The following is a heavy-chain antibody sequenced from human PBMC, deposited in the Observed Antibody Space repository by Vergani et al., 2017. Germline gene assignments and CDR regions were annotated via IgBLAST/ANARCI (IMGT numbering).Heavy chain of an antibody. J-gene: IGHJ4*02. Sequence: QVQLVESGGGVVQTGRSLRLSCAASGFTFCSYAMHWVRQAPGKGLEWGAVISYDGSNKYYADSVKGRFTISRDNSKNTLYLQMNSLRAEDTAVYYCASSIAAAGTRVALDYWGQGTLVTVSS. CDR2: ISYDGSNK. CDR3: ASSIAAAGTRVALDY. D-gene: IGHD6-13*01. CDR1: GFTFCSYA. V-gene: IGHV3-30-3*01.